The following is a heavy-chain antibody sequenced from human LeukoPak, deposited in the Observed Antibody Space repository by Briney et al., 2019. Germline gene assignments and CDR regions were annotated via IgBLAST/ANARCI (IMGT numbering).Heavy chain of an antibody. D-gene: IGHD3-22*01. V-gene: IGHV3-30*02. J-gene: IGHJ5*02. CDR1: GFTFSSYG. CDR3: AKVGDSSSRFDP. CDR2: IRYDGSNK. Sequence: GGSLRLSCAASGFTFSSYGMHWVRRAPGKGLEWVAFIRYDGSNKYYGDSVKGRFTISRDNSKNTLYLQMNSLGAEDTAVYYCAKVGDSSSRFDPWGQGTLVTVSS.